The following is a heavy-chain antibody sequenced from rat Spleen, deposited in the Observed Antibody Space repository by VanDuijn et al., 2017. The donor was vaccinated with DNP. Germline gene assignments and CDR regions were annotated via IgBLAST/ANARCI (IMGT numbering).Heavy chain of an antibody. Sequence: QVQLKESGPGLVQPSQTLSLTCTVSGFSLTSYTVSWVRQPPGKGLEWIAAMSSGGSTYYNSALKSRLSISRDTSKSQVFLKMNSLQTEDTAMYFCARSEFGVRGAMDAWGQGTSVTVSS. D-gene: IGHD4-3*01. J-gene: IGHJ4*01. V-gene: IGHV2-6*01. CDR1: GFSLTSYT. CDR3: ARSEFGVRGAMDA. CDR2: MSSGGST.